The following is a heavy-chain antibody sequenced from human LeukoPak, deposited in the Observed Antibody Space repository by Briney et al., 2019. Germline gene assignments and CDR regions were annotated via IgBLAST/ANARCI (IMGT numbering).Heavy chain of an antibody. J-gene: IGHJ4*02. V-gene: IGHV3-23*01. CDR2: ISGSGGGT. D-gene: IGHD3-22*01. CDR1: GFTFSSYA. Sequence: PGGSLRLSCAASGFTFSSYAMSWVRQAPGKGLEWVSAISGSGGGTYYADSVKGRFTISRDNSENTLYLQMNSLRAEDTAVYYCAKDARKNYYDSSATNYFDYWGQGTLVTVSS. CDR3: AKDARKNYYDSSATNYFDY.